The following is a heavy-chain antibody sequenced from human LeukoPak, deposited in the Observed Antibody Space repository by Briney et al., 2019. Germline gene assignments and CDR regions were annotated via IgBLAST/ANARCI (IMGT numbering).Heavy chain of an antibody. CDR2: IIPIFGTA. CDR3: ARDSRRITMIVVVPPDY. V-gene: IGHV1-69*05. CDR1: GGTFSSYA. D-gene: IGHD3-22*01. J-gene: IGHJ4*02. Sequence: SVKVSCKASGGTFSSYAISWVPQAPGQGLEWMGGIIPIFGTANYAQKFQGRVTMTRDTSISTAYMELSRLRSDDTAVYYCARDSRRITMIVVVPPDYWGQGTLVTVSS.